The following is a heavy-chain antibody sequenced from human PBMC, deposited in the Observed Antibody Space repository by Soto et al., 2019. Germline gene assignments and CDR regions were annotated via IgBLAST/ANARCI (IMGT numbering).Heavy chain of an antibody. D-gene: IGHD2-2*01. Sequence: PGGSLRLSCAASGFTFSSYAMHWVRQAPGKGLEWVAVISYDGSNKYYADSVKGRFTISRDNSKNTLYLQMNSLRAEDTAVYYCAGRGIVVVPAAHRNNYYYYGMDVWGQGTTVTVSS. CDR3: AGRGIVVVPAAHRNNYYYYGMDV. CDR2: ISYDGSNK. CDR1: GFTFSSYA. J-gene: IGHJ6*02. V-gene: IGHV3-30-3*01.